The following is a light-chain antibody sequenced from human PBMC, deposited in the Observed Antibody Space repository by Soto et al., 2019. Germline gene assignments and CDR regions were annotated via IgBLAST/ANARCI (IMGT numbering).Light chain of an antibody. Sequence: IVMTQSPGTLSVSPGERATLSCRASQNIGNKVGWYQQKPGQAPRLLIYGASTRATGIPVRFSGSGSGTEFTLTIPSLQSEDSAVYYCQEYNYRHPITFGGGTKVEIK. CDR1: QNIGNK. V-gene: IGKV3-15*01. CDR3: QEYNYRHPIT. J-gene: IGKJ4*01. CDR2: GAS.